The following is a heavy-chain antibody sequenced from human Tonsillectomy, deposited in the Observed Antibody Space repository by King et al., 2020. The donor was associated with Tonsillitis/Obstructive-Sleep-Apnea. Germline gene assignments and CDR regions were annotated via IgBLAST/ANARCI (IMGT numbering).Heavy chain of an antibody. CDR1: GGSISSSSYY. V-gene: IGHV4-39*01. Sequence: LQLQESGPGLVKPSETLSLTCTVSGGSISSSSYYWGWIRQPPGKGLEWIGSIYYSGSTYYNPSLKSRVTISVETSKNQFSLKLSSVTAADTAVYYCARQSGWKPYDYWGQGTLVTVSS. D-gene: IGHD6-19*01. J-gene: IGHJ4*02. CDR3: ARQSGWKPYDY. CDR2: IYYSGST.